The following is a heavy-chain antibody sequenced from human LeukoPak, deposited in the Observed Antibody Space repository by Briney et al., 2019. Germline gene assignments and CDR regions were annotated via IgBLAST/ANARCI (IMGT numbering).Heavy chain of an antibody. CDR1: GYRFTYYW. Sequence: GEALKIPCKGSGYRFTYYWIAWVRPMPGEGLEGMGIIYPGDSDSRDSPSFQGQVSSSADKSISTAYLQWSSLEASDTAMYYCARAYSIAAADGVDYWGQGTLVTVSS. CDR2: IYPGDSDS. D-gene: IGHD6-13*01. J-gene: IGHJ4*02. CDR3: ARAYSIAAADGVDY. V-gene: IGHV5-51*01.